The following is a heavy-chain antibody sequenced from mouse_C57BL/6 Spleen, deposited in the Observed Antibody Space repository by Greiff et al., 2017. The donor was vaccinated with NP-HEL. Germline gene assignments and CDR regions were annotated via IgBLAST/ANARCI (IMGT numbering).Heavy chain of an antibody. CDR1: GYAFTNYL. Sequence: VQLQQSGAELVRPGTSVKVSCKASGYAFTNYLIEWVKQRPGQGLEWIGVINPGSGGTNYNEKFKGKATLTADKSSSTAYMQLSSLTSEDSAVYFCARLGGKDAMDYWGQGTSVTVSS. D-gene: IGHD1-3*01. V-gene: IGHV1-54*01. J-gene: IGHJ4*01. CDR3: ARLGGKDAMDY. CDR2: INPGSGGT.